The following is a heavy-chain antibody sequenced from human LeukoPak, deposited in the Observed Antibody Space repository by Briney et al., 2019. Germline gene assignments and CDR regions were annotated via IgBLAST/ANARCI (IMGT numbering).Heavy chain of an antibody. J-gene: IGHJ5*02. V-gene: IGHV1-2*06. D-gene: IGHD2-15*01. CDR1: GYTFTGYY. Sequence: GASVRVSCKAAGYTFTGYYMFWVRQAPGQGLEWMGRINPNSGGTNSAQKFQGRVTMTRDTSISTAYMELSRLRSDDTAVYYCARGYCSGGSCYSVENWFDPWGQGTLVTVSS. CDR3: ARGYCSGGSCYSVENWFDP. CDR2: INPNSGGT.